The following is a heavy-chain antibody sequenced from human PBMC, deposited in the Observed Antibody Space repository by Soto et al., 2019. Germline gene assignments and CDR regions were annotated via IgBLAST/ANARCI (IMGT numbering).Heavy chain of an antibody. CDR2: ISAYNGNT. CDR3: ARDPRITIFGVDLDAFDI. V-gene: IGHV1-18*04. CDR1: CYTFTSYG. Sequence: SVKVSFKASCYTFTSYGISWVRQAPGQGLEWMGWISAYNGNTNYAQKLQGRVTMTTDTSTSTAYMELRSLRSDDTAVYYCARDPRITIFGVDLDAFDIWGQGTMVTVSS. D-gene: IGHD3-3*01. J-gene: IGHJ3*02.